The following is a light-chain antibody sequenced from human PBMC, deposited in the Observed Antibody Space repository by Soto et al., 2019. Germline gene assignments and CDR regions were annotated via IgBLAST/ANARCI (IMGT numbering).Light chain of an antibody. CDR2: DAS. CDR3: QQRRNWPPLT. Sequence: EIVLTQSPSTLSLSPGERATMSCRTSQNVDSYLAWYQQSPGQAPRLLIYDASNRATGVPTRFSGSGSGTDFTLTISRLEPEDFVVYFCQQRRNWPPLTFGGGTRVEMK. V-gene: IGKV3-11*01. CDR1: QNVDSY. J-gene: IGKJ4*01.